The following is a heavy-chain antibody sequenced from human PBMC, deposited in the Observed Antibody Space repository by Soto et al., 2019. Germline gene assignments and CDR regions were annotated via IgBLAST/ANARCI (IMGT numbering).Heavy chain of an antibody. Sequence: QVQLVQSGAEVKEPGDSVRVSCEASGYTFTAYYIHWVRQVPGQGLEWMGWINTKFGDTTYAQDFQGRVTMTRARSISTVSMELSRLTSDDTAIYYCARNMDYFYGPGSGNGHGVWGQGTTVTVFS. D-gene: IGHD3-10*01. CDR1: GYTFTAYY. J-gene: IGHJ6*02. CDR2: INTKFGDT. V-gene: IGHV1-2*02. CDR3: ARNMDYFYGPGSGNGHGV.